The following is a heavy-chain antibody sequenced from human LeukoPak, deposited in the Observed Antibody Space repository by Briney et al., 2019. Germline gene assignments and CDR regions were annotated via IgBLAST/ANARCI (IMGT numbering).Heavy chain of an antibody. CDR1: GYSISSGYY. CDR2: IYYSGST. Sequence: SETLSLTCTVSGYSISSGYYWGWIRQPPGKGLEWIGNIYYSGSTNYNPSLKSRVTMSVDTSKNQFSLKLNSVTAADTAVYYCARVSSSWYQDWYFDLWGRGTLVTVSS. CDR3: ARVSSSWYQDWYFDL. J-gene: IGHJ2*01. D-gene: IGHD6-13*01. V-gene: IGHV4-38-2*02.